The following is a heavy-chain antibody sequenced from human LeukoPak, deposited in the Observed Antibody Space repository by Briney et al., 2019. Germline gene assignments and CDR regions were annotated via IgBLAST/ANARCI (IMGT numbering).Heavy chain of an antibody. V-gene: IGHV3-9*01. CDR2: INWNSDTL. J-gene: IGHJ3*01. Sequence: PGGSLRLSCTASGFTFDDYAMHWVRQAPGKGLEWVSGINWNSDTLDYADSVKGRFTISRDNAKNSLYLQMNSLRPEDTAVYYCGRDFGLSGTKRSFDLWGQGTMVTVSS. CDR3: GRDFGLSGTKRSFDL. CDR1: GFTFDDYA. D-gene: IGHD1-26*01.